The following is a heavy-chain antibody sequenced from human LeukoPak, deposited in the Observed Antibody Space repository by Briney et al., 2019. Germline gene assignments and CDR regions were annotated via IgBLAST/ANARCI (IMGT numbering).Heavy chain of an antibody. CDR1: GGSISGYY. Sequence: PSGTLYLTCTVSGGSISGYYWVWIRQTPGKGLEWIGFIHYSGNTRYNPSLKSRVTMSVDTSKNQFSLSLSSVTAADTAVYYCAREAVALPFDPWGQGILVAVSS. J-gene: IGHJ5*02. CDR3: AREAVALPFDP. CDR2: IHYSGNT. V-gene: IGHV4-59*01. D-gene: IGHD2/OR15-2a*01.